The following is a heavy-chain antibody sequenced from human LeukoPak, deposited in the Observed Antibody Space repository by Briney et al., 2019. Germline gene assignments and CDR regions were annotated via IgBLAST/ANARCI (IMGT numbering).Heavy chain of an antibody. Sequence: PGGSLRLSCAASGFTFSSYGMHWVRQAPGKGLEWVAVISYDGSNKYYADSVKGRFTISRDNSKNTLYLQMNSLRAEDTAVYYCAKDKKVSGWTTRGYFDYWGQGTLVTVSS. CDR1: GFTFSSYG. CDR3: AKDKKVSGWTTRGYFDY. D-gene: IGHD6-19*01. J-gene: IGHJ4*02. CDR2: ISYDGSNK. V-gene: IGHV3-30*18.